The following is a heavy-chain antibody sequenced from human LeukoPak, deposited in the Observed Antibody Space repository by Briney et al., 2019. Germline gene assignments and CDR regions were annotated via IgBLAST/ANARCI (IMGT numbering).Heavy chain of an antibody. V-gene: IGHV4-59*01. CDR2: IYYSGST. CDR3: ARGGSSGYSWFDP. CDR1: GGSISSYY. Sequence: SETLSLTCTVSGGSISSYYWSLIRQPPGKGLEWIGYIYYSGSTNYNPSLKSRVTISVDTSKNQFSLKLSSVTAADTAVYYCARGGSSGYSWFDPWGQGTLVTVSS. J-gene: IGHJ5*02. D-gene: IGHD6-19*01.